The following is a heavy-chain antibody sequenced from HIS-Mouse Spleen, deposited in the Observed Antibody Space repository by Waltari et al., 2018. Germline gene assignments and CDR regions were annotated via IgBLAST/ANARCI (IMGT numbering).Heavy chain of an antibody. CDR1: GGSISSSSYY. CDR3: AREIPYGSSWYDWYLDL. D-gene: IGHD6-13*01. CDR2: IYYSRGT. J-gene: IGHJ2*01. Sequence: QLQLQESGPGLVKPSETLSLTCTVPGGSISSSSYYWVWISQPPWKGLECIGSIYYSRGTHCNPSVTSAVTIAVETSKNQFSPRPSTVTAMDTAVDNCAREIPYGSSWYDWYLDLWGRGTLVTVSS. V-gene: IGHV4-39*07.